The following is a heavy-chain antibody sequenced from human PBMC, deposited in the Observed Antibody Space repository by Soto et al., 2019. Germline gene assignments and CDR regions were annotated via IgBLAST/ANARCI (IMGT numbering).Heavy chain of an antibody. CDR3: ARDSSSSWYGFDY. CDR1: GYTFTSYG. V-gene: IGHV1-18*01. J-gene: IGHJ4*02. CDR2: ISAYNGNT. D-gene: IGHD6-13*01. Sequence: QVQLVQSGAEVKKPGASVKVSCKASGYTFTSYGISWVRQAPGQELEWMGWISAYNGNTNYAQKLQGRVTMTTDTSTSTGYMELRSLRSDDKAVYYCARDSSSSWYGFDYWGQGTLVTDSS.